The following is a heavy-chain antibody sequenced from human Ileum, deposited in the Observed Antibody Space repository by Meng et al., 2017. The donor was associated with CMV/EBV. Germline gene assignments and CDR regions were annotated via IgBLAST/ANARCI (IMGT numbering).Heavy chain of an antibody. V-gene: IGHV4-34*01. CDR1: GGSFSGYY. J-gene: IGHJ4*02. CDR3: ASGKSNLEY. Sequence: QWPLQGGGAGLLTPSTTLSLTCAVYGGSFSGYYWSWIRQVPGKGLEWIGEFNHYGSTNYNPSLKSRVTISVDTSKNQFSLNLSSVTAADTAVYYCASGKSNLEYWGQGTLVTVSS. CDR2: FNHYGST. D-gene: IGHD4-11*01.